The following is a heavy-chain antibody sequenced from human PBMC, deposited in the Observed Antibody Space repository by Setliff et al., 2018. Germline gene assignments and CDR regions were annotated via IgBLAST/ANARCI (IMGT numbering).Heavy chain of an antibody. D-gene: IGHD3-10*01. CDR2: INHSGST. J-gene: IGHJ2*01. CDR3: ARAQAVFAISAVFWYFEV. CDR1: GGSFTGYQ. V-gene: IGHV4-34*01. Sequence: KPSETMSLTCVVSGGSFTGYQWSWIRQAPGKGLEWIGEINHSGSTNYNPSLKSLASMSVEKSKNQFSLTLTSLTAADTAVYYCARAQAVFAISAVFWYFEVWVRGTQVTVSS.